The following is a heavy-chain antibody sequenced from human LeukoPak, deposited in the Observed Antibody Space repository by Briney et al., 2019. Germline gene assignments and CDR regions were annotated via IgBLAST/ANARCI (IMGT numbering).Heavy chain of an antibody. Sequence: ASVKVSCKASGYTFTSYDINWVRRATGQGREWMGWVNPNSGNTGYAQKFQGRVTMTRDTSTSTAYMELSSLRSEDTAVYYCARVTYYHILTGSYSGGDFDHWGQGTLVTVSS. CDR2: VNPNSGNT. CDR3: ARVTYYHILTGSYSGGDFDH. CDR1: GYTFTSYD. J-gene: IGHJ4*02. V-gene: IGHV1-8*01. D-gene: IGHD3-9*01.